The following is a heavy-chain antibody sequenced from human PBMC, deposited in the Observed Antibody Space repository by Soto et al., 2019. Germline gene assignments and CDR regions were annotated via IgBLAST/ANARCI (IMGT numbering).Heavy chain of an antibody. Sequence: SGPTLVNPTQTLTLTCTFSGFSLITSGVGVGWIRQPPGKALEWLAVIYWDDDKRYSPSLRARLAITKDTSKNQVALTMTNMDPVDTGTYYCAHRMGKYGFWNGGYFDYWGQGTLVTVSS. CDR2: IYWDDDK. CDR1: GFSLITSGVG. V-gene: IGHV2-5*02. D-gene: IGHD3-3*01. J-gene: IGHJ4*02. CDR3: AHRMGKYGFWNGGYFDY.